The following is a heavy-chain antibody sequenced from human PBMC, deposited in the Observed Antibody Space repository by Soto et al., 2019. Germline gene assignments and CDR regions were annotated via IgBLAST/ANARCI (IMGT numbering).Heavy chain of an antibody. D-gene: IGHD6-13*01. J-gene: IGHJ4*02. CDR1: GVSISSDNW. V-gene: IGHV4-4*02. CDR2: IHHSGST. CDR3: ARVQGSHPGD. Sequence: QVQLQESGPGLVRPSGTVSLTCAVSGVSISSDNWWSWVRQPPGKALEWIGEIHHSGSTNYNPSLKSRVTMSVVPSKDLFSLTLNSVTAADTAFYYCARVQGSHPGDWGQGTLVSVSS.